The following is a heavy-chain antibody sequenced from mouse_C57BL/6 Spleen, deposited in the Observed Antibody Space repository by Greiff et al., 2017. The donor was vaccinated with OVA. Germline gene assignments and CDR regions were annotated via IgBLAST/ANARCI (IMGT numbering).Heavy chain of an antibody. Sequence: VQLKQSGPELVKPGASVKIPCKASGYTFTDYNMDWVKQSHGKSLEWIGDINPNNGGTIYNQKFKGKATLTVDKSSSTAYMELRSLTSEDTAVYYCARSPDYYGSSYRYFDVWGTGTTVTVSS. V-gene: IGHV1-18*01. D-gene: IGHD1-1*01. CDR2: INPNNGGT. CDR3: ARSPDYYGSSYRYFDV. CDR1: GYTFTDYN. J-gene: IGHJ1*03.